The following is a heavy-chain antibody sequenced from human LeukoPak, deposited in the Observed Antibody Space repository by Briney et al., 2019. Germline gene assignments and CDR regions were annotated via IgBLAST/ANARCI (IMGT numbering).Heavy chain of an antibody. J-gene: IGHJ4*02. CDR3: ARKYLYGSGKPHFDH. V-gene: IGHV1-8*01. CDR2: MNTNSGNT. CDR1: GYTFTSYD. Sequence: EASVKVSCKASGYTFTSYDINWVRQATGQGLEWMGWMNTNSGNTGYAQKFQGRVTMTRNTSISTAYMELSSLRSDDTAVYFCARKYLYGSGKPHFDHWGQGTLVTVSS. D-gene: IGHD3-10*01.